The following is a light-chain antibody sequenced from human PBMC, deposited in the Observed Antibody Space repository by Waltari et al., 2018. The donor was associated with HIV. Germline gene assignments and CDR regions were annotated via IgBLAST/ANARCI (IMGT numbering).Light chain of an antibody. J-gene: IGLJ3*02. CDR3: AAWDDSLRGV. CDR1: NSNIGHNY. V-gene: IGLV1-47*01. Sequence: QSMLTQPPSASGTPGQRVTISCSGSNSNIGHNYVSWYQQFPGLAPKPLIYRNNQRPSGVSDRFSGSKSGTSASLAISGLRSEDEADYYCAAWDDSLRGVFGGGTRLTVL. CDR2: RNN.